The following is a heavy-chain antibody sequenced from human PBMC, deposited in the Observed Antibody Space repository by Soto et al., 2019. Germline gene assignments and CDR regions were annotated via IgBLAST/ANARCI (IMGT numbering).Heavy chain of an antibody. D-gene: IGHD3-9*01. Sequence: QLPLMQSGGEARNPGASVKVSCEASGYKFSSYAINWLRQAPGQGLEWMGLITPNSGYTNYAQKFQGRLILTTDIPSSTAYMELTSLTYDDTAMYYCATSYDTGFDPWGQGTLVSVS. CDR3: ATSYDTGFDP. CDR2: ITPNSGYT. V-gene: IGHV1-18*01. CDR1: GYKFSSYA. J-gene: IGHJ5*02.